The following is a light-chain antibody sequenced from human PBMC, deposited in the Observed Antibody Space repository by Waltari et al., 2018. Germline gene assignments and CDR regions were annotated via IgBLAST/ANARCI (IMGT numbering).Light chain of an antibody. CDR3: LQTLQTPRT. CDR1: QSLLHRNGYNY. J-gene: IGKJ1*01. Sequence: IVMTQSPLSLSVTPGEPASISCRSSQSLLHRNGYNYLDWYLQKPGQSPQLLISLGSDRASGVPDRFSGSGSGTDFTLQISRVEAEDVGFYYCLQTLQTPRTFGLGTKVEIK. V-gene: IGKV2-28*01. CDR2: LGS.